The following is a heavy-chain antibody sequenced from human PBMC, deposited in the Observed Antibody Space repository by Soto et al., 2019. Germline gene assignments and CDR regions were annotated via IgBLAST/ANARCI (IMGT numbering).Heavy chain of an antibody. J-gene: IGHJ4*02. CDR2: ISYDGSNK. CDR1: GFTFSSYG. D-gene: IGHD1-26*01. Sequence: QVQLVESGGGVVQPGRSLRLSCAASGFTFSSYGMHWVRQAPGKGLEWVAVISYDGSNKYYADSVKGRFTISRDNSKNTLYLQMNSLRAEDTAVYYCADARDAYSWGQGTLVTVSS. CDR3: ADARDAYS. V-gene: IGHV3-30*03.